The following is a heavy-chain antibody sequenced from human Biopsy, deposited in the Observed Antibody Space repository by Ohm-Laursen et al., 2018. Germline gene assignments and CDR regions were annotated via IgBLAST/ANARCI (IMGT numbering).Heavy chain of an antibody. D-gene: IGHD3-10*01. CDR3: ARAYYYGAGSYYSPWLEV. CDR2: IFYSGTT. V-gene: IGHV4-59*02. CDR1: GASVSTDY. J-gene: IGHJ6*02. Sequence: GTLSLTCSVSGASVSTDYWSWIRQPPGKGLEWIGYIFYSGTTKYNPSLKRRVRISLDTAKNQFSLNLRSVTAADTATYFCARAYYYGAGSYYSPWLEVWGQGTTVSVS.